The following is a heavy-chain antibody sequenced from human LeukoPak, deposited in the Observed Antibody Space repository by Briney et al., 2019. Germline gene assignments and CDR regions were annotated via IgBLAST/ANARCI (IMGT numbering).Heavy chain of an antibody. V-gene: IGHV4-59*01. CDR2: IYGSGST. CDR1: GGSISSYY. Sequence: SETLSLTCTVSGGSISSYYWSWIRQPPGRGLEWIVHIYGSGSTNYNPSLKSRVTLSVDTYKNHFSLKLSSVTPADTAWYYCAREGTSGTHLNWFDPWGQGTLVTVSS. CDR3: AREGTSGTHLNWFDP. J-gene: IGHJ5*02. D-gene: IGHD1-1*01.